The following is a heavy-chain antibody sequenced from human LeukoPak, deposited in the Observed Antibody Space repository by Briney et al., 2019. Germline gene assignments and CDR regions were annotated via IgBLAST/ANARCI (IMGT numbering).Heavy chain of an antibody. Sequence: NPGGSLRLSCAASGFTFSSYSMNWVRQAPGKGLGWVSSISSGSSYIYYADSVKGRFTISRDNAKNSLYLQMNSLRAEDTAVYYCARDQGPDGYSSSWYSYYFDYWGQGTLVTVSS. CDR2: ISSGSSYI. CDR3: ARDQGPDGYSSSWYSYYFDY. V-gene: IGHV3-21*01. J-gene: IGHJ4*02. CDR1: GFTFSSYS. D-gene: IGHD6-13*01.